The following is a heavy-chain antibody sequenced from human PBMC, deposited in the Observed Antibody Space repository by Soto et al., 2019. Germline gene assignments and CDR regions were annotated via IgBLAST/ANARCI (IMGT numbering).Heavy chain of an antibody. Sequence: EVQLVESGGGLVQPGGSLRLSCAASGFTVSSNYMSWVRQAPGKGLECVLVIYGGGGTYYADSVKGRFTISRDNSKNTLYLQMNSLRAEDTAVYYCARDPAVTTYFDYWGQGTLVTVSS. J-gene: IGHJ4*02. V-gene: IGHV3-66*01. D-gene: IGHD4-17*01. CDR2: IYGGGGT. CDR1: GFTVSSNY. CDR3: ARDPAVTTYFDY.